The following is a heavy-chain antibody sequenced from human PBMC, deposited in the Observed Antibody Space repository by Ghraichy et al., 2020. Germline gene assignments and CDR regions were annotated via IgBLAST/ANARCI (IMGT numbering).Heavy chain of an antibody. CDR1: GYTFNTHA. Sequence: ASVKVSCKTSGYTFNTHAVSWVRKAPGQGLEWMGWISASNGKTNYSQKVQGRVTMTTDTSTSTAYMELTSLRSDDTAVYYCARMYYYDSQFDYWGQGTLVTVSS. J-gene: IGHJ4*02. CDR2: ISASNGKT. D-gene: IGHD3-22*01. V-gene: IGHV1-18*01. CDR3: ARMYYYDSQFDY.